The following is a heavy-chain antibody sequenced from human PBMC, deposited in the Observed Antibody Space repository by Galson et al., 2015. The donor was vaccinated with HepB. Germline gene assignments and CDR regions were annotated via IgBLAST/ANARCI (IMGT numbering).Heavy chain of an antibody. CDR3: ARQVVAGTGAFDI. Sequence: SLRLSCAASGFTFSSYAMHWVRQAPGKGLEWVAVISYDGSNKYYADSVKGRFTISRDNSKNTLYLQMNSLRAEDTAVYYCARQVVAGTGAFDIWGQGTMVTVSS. D-gene: IGHD6-19*01. J-gene: IGHJ3*02. V-gene: IGHV3-30*04. CDR1: GFTFSSYA. CDR2: ISYDGSNK.